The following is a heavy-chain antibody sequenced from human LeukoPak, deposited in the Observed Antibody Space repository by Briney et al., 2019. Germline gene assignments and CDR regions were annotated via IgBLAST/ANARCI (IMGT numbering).Heavy chain of an antibody. CDR2: ISPANSET. V-gene: IGHV5-51*01. J-gene: IGHJ5*02. CDR3: ARLVGNWLNP. D-gene: IGHD1-26*01. Sequence: PGESLKISCKGSGYRFTSYWIAWVRQKPGKGLELMGIISPANSETLYSPSFQGQVTMSADSSTAYLQWSSLKASDPAIYYCARLVGNWLNPGGQGTLVTVSS. CDR1: GYRFTSYW.